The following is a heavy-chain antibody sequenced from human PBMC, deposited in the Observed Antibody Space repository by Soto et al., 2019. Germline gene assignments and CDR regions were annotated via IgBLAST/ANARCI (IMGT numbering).Heavy chain of an antibody. J-gene: IGHJ6*02. V-gene: IGHV1-69*06. CDR3: AIGATIFDASERYYNYGRDV. CDR2: IIPLVGTT. D-gene: IGHD3-3*01. CDR1: EGTFNSYV. Sequence: QVKLVQSRAEVKKPGSSVRVSCTASEGTFNSYVVSWVRQAPGQGLKWMGGIIPLVGTTNYAHQLEGRVTITADTSTTSDYMELSGLRPGDTAVYYCAIGATIFDASERYYNYGRDVWRQGTTVIVS.